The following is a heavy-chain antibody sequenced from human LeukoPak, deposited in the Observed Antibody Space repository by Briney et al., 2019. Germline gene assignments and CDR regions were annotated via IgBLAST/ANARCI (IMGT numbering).Heavy chain of an antibody. V-gene: IGHV4-34*01. CDR1: GGSFSGYY. D-gene: IGHD3-3*01. CDR3: ARLGNYDFWSGYRSLFDY. Sequence: PSETLSLTCAVYGGSFSGYYWSWIRQPPGKGLEWIGEINHSGSTIYNPSLKSRVTISVDTSKNQFSLKLSSVTAADTAVYYCARLGNYDFWSGYRSLFDYWGQGTLVTVSS. J-gene: IGHJ4*02. CDR2: INHSGST.